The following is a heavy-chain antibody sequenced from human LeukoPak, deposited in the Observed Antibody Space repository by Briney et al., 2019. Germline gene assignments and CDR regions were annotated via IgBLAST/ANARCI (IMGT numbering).Heavy chain of an antibody. J-gene: IGHJ4*02. CDR3: ARGSPTDY. Sequence: GGSLRLSCAASGFTFSSYAMHWVRQAPGKGLEWVAVISYDGSNKYYADSVKGRFTISRDNSKNTLYLQMNSLRAEDTAVYYCARGSPTDYWGQGTLVTVSS. V-gene: IGHV3-30-3*01. CDR1: GFTFSSYA. CDR2: ISYDGSNK.